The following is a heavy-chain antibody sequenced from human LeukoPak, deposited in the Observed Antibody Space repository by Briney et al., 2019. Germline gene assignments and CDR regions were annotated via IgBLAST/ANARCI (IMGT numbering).Heavy chain of an antibody. CDR1: GYSFTGHY. J-gene: IGHJ4*02. CDR3: ARESAGYYYFDY. V-gene: IGHV1-69*13. D-gene: IGHD3-22*01. Sequence: SVKVSCKASGYSFTGHYMHWVRQAPGQGLEWMGGIIPIFGTANYAQKFQGRVTITADESTSTAYMELSRLRSDDTAVYYCARESAGYYYFDYWGQGTLVTVSS. CDR2: IIPIFGTA.